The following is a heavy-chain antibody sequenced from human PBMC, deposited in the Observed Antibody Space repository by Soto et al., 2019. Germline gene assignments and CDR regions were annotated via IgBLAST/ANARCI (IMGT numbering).Heavy chain of an antibody. CDR1: GDSISSGGYY. CDR3: ARVTPAAGTPY. D-gene: IGHD6-13*01. J-gene: IGHJ4*02. CDR2: IDYSGST. V-gene: IGHV4-31*03. Sequence: VQLQESGPGLVKPSQTLSPTCSVSGDSISSGGYYWSWIRQYPGKGLEWVGYIDYSGSTYYNSSXQXRLTLSADMSKTQFALKLRSVTAAATAVYYCARVTPAAGTPYWGQGTLVTVSS.